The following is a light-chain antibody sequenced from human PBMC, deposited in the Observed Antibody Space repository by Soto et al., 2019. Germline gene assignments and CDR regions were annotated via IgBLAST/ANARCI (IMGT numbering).Light chain of an antibody. J-gene: IGLJ2*01. V-gene: IGLV2-23*01. CDR3: CSYAGSTTFVV. CDR1: SSDVGSHNL. CDR2: EGS. Sequence: QSVLTQPASVSGSPGQSITISCTATSSDVGSHNLVSWYQQHPGKAPKLMIYEGSNRPSGVSNRFSGSKSGNTASLTISGLQAQDEADYHCCSYAGSTTFVVFGGGTKVTVL.